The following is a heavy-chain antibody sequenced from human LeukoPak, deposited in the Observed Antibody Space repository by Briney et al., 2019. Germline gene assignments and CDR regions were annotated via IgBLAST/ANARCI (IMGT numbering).Heavy chain of an antibody. V-gene: IGHV3-74*01. CDR1: AFIFSGHW. Sequence: TGGSLRLSCEGSAFIFSGHWMNWVRQTPGKGLVWVSRINSDGSSTSYADSVKGRFTISRDNAKNTLYLQMNSLRAEDPAVYYCARGPYSYGLNWLDPWGQGTLVTVSS. D-gene: IGHD5-18*01. CDR2: INSDGSST. CDR3: ARGPYSYGLNWLDP. J-gene: IGHJ5*02.